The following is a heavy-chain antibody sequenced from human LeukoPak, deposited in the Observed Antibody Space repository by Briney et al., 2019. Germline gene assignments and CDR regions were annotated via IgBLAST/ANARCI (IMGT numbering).Heavy chain of an antibody. V-gene: IGHV4-59*13. J-gene: IGHJ4*02. CDR2: IDYSGCI. CDR3: ARGRSRTIFGVVNLYYFDY. D-gene: IGHD3-3*01. CDR1: GGSIRRYY. Sequence: PSETLSLPCTVSGGSIRRYYWSWIRQPPGKGLEWIGYIDYSGCIKHNPSLKSRVTISVDTSKNQFSLKLSSVTAADTAVYYCARGRSRTIFGVVNLYYFDYWGQGTLVTVSS.